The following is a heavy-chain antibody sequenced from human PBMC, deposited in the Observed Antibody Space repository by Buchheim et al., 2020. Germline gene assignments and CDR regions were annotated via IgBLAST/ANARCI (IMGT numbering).Heavy chain of an antibody. Sequence: EVQMLESGGGLVEPGGSLTLSCAASGFTFSNYAMSWVRQAPGKGLEWVSTMRGSGTITYYADSVKGRFTVSRDNSKNTLYLQMKSLTAEDTATYYCAKDRKSGYDGGGDHWGQGT. CDR3: AKDRKSGYDGGGDH. J-gene: IGHJ4*02. CDR2: MRGSGTIT. V-gene: IGHV3-23*01. D-gene: IGHD5-12*01. CDR1: GFTFSNYA.